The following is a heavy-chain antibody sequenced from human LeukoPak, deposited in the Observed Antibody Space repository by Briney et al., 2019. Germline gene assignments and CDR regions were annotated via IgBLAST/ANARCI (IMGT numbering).Heavy chain of an antibody. CDR3: VREAGYCAPVCVKTNWFDP. V-gene: IGHV3-23*01. CDR2: ISNGKT. Sequence: GSLRLSCAASGFPFSSHAMSWVRQPPGKGLEWVAAISNGKTYYADSVRGRFAISRDDSTNTVYLHMNSLRDEDTALYHCVREAGYCAPVCVKTNWFDPWGQGTLVTVSS. D-gene: IGHD2-15*01. J-gene: IGHJ5*02. CDR1: GFPFSSHA.